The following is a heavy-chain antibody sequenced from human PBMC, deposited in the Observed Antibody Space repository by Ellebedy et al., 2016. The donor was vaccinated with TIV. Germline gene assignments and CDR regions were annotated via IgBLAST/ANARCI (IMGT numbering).Heavy chain of an antibody. CDR2: IKTDGSET. V-gene: IGHV3-7*01. CDR3: ARAPLVRGVNTLDY. J-gene: IGHJ4*02. D-gene: IGHD3-10*01. Sequence: GESLKISCAAWGFPFSNFWMSWVRQAPGKGLEWVATIKTDGSETYYVDSVKGRFTISRDNAKNSLYLQMNSLRAEDTAVYYCARAPLVRGVNTLDYWGQGTLVTVSS. CDR1: GFPFSNFW.